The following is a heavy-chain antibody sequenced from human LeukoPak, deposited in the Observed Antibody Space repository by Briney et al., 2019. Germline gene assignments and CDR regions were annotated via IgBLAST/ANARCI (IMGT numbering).Heavy chain of an antibody. V-gene: IGHV3-7*01. D-gene: IGHD6-19*01. CDR3: ARSSGWRSEFDY. J-gene: IGHJ4*02. CDR1: GFTFSSYW. Sequence: PGGSLRLSCAASGFTFSSYWMSWVRQAPGKGLEWVANIKYDGSDEYYVDSVKGRFTISRDNAKNSLYLQMNSLRAEDTAVYYCARSSGWRSEFDYWGQGTLVTVSS. CDR2: IKYDGSDE.